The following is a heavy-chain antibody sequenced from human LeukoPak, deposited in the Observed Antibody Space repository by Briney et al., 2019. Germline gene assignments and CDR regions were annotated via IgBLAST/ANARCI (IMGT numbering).Heavy chain of an antibody. Sequence: ASVKVSCKASGYTFTSYDINWVRQATGQGLEWMGWMNPNSGNTGYAQKFQGRVTITRNTSISTAYMELSSLRSEDTAVYYCARGPRYDILTGYYEGKHYYYYYMDVWGKGTTVTVSS. D-gene: IGHD3-9*01. J-gene: IGHJ6*03. V-gene: IGHV1-8*03. CDR3: ARGPRYDILTGYYEGKHYYYYYMDV. CDR2: MNPNSGNT. CDR1: GYTFTSYD.